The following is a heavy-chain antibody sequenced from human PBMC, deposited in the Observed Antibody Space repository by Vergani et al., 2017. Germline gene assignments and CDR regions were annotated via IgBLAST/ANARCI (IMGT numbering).Heavy chain of an antibody. V-gene: IGHV4-34*01. CDR2: INHIGST. CDR3: ARILGPVVPAVYYFDY. D-gene: IGHD2-2*01. Sequence: QVQLQQWGAGLLKPSETLSLTCAVYGGSFSGYYWSWIRQPPGKGLEWIGEINHIGSTYYNPSLKSRVTISVDTSKNQFSLKLSSVTAADTAVYYCARILGPVVPAVYYFDYWGQGTLVTVSS. CDR1: GGSFSGYY. J-gene: IGHJ4*02.